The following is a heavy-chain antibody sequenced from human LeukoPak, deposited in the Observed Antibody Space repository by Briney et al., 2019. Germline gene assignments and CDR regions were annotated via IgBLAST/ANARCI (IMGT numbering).Heavy chain of an antibody. Sequence: GGSLRLSCAASGFTFSSYAMSWVRQAPGKGLEWVSAISGSGGSTYYADSVKGRFTISRDNSKNTLYLQMNSLRAEDTAVYYCAKGESSGWYSVFGVWPFDPWGQGTLVTVSS. D-gene: IGHD6-19*01. CDR3: AKGESSGWYSVFGVWPFDP. V-gene: IGHV3-23*01. J-gene: IGHJ5*02. CDR1: GFTFSSYA. CDR2: ISGSGGST.